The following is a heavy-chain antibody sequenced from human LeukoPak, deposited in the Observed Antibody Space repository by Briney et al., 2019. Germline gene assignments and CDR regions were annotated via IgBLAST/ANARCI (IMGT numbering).Heavy chain of an antibody. V-gene: IGHV4-59*01. CDR1: GGSISSYY. D-gene: IGHD2-2*01. CDR2: IYYSGST. J-gene: IGHJ3*02. Sequence: SETLSLTCTVSGGSISSYYWSWIRQPPGKGLEWIGYIYYSGSTNYNPSLKSRVTISVDTSKNQFSLKLSSVTAADTAVYYCATTHSYSVVVPAAINDDAFDIWGQGTMVTVSS. CDR3: ATTHSYSVVVPAAINDDAFDI.